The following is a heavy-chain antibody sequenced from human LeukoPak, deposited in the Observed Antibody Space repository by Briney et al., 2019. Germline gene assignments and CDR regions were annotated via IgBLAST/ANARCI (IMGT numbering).Heavy chain of an antibody. J-gene: IGHJ4*02. CDR2: ISGSGGST. CDR1: GFTFSSYA. CDR3: ARLLGYCSSTSCYPNFDY. D-gene: IGHD2-2*01. V-gene: IGHV3-23*01. Sequence: GGSLRLSCAASGFTFSSYAMSWVRQAPGEGLEWVSAISGSGGSTYYADSVKGRFTISRDNSKNTLYLQMNSLRAEDTAVYYCARLLGYCSSTSCYPNFDYWGQGTLVTVSS.